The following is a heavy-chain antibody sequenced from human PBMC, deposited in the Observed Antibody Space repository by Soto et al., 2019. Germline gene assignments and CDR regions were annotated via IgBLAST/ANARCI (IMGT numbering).Heavy chain of an antibody. J-gene: IGHJ4*02. CDR1: GFTFSSYS. V-gene: IGHV3-48*01. Sequence: EVQMVESGGGFVQPGGSLRLSCAASGFTFSSYSMNWVRQAPGKGLEWISYITSSSDTIYYADSVKGRFTISRDNAENALSLQMSSLRAEDTAVYYCARELLSGPDHWGQGTLVTVSS. D-gene: IGHD2-21*01. CDR3: ARELLSGPDH. CDR2: ITSSSDTI.